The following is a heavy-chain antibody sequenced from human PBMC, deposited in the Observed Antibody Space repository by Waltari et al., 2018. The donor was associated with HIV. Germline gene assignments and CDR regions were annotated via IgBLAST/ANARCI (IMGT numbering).Heavy chain of an antibody. J-gene: IGHJ1*01. CDR3: ARDSEASTVTLKSSL. V-gene: IGHV3-21*01. CDR1: GFSFNSYN. CDR2: ISSFSSYI. Sequence: LVESGGGVVKPGRSLRLSCVGSGFSFNSYNMNWVRHIPGKRLEWVASISSFSSYIYYSNSVKDRFIVARDNDKRTLYLQMNRLTVADTAIYYCARDSEASTVTLKSSLWGRGTMVTVSS. D-gene: IGHD4-17*01.